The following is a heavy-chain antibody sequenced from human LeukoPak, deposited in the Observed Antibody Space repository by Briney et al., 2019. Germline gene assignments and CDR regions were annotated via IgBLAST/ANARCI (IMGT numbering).Heavy chain of an antibody. D-gene: IGHD5-18*01. CDR2: INPSGGST. J-gene: IGHJ4*02. CDR1: GYTFTSYY. V-gene: IGHV1-46*01. CDR3: ATGAHPGYSYGYGD. Sequence: ASVKVSCKASGYTFTSYYMHWVRQAPGQGLEWMGIINPSGGSTSYAQKFQGRVTMTEDTSTDTAYMELSSLRSEDTAVYYCATGAHPGYSYGYGDWGQGTLVTVSS.